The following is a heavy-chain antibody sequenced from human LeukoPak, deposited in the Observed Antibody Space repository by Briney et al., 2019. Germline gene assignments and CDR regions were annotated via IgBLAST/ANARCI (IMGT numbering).Heavy chain of an antibody. J-gene: IGHJ4*02. V-gene: IGHV3-33*01. CDR3: ARSVVPAYHFDY. Sequence: GGSLRLSCAASGFTFSNYGMHWVRQAPGKGLEWVAVIWYDGSNKYYADSVKGRFTISRDNSKNTLYLQMNSLRAEDTAVYYCARSVVPAYHFDYWGQGTLVTVSS. CDR2: IWYDGSNK. CDR1: GFTFSNYG. D-gene: IGHD2-2*01.